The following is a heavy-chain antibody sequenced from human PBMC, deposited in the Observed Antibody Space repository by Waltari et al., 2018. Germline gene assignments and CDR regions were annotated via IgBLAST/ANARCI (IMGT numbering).Heavy chain of an antibody. CDR2: IIPIFGTA. Sequence: QVQLVQSGAEVKKPGSSVKVSFKASGGTFSSYAISWVRQAPGQGLEWMGGIIPIFGTANYAQKFQGRVTITTDESTSTAYMELSSLRSEDTAVYYCARWYGEDYYYGMDVWGQGTTVTVSS. CDR1: GGTFSSYA. CDR3: ARWYGEDYYYGMDV. V-gene: IGHV1-69*05. D-gene: IGHD3-10*01. J-gene: IGHJ6*02.